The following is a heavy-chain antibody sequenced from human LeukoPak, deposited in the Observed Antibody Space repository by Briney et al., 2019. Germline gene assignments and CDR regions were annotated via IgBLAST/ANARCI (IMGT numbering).Heavy chain of an antibody. J-gene: IGHJ6*02. V-gene: IGHV3-21*01. CDR2: ISSSSSYI. CDR3: ARERLVVVGDSYYYYGMDV. D-gene: IGHD2-2*01. Sequence: GGSLRLSCSASGFTVSNYKMNWVRQAPGKGLEWVSSISSSSSYIYYADSVKGRFTISRDNAKNSLFLQMNSLRAEDTAVYYCARERLVVVGDSYYYYGMDVWGQGTTVTVSS. CDR1: GFTVSNYK.